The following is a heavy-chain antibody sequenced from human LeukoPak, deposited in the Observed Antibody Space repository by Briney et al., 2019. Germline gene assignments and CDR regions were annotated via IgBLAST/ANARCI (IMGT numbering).Heavy chain of an antibody. J-gene: IGHJ4*02. V-gene: IGHV3-74*01. CDR3: ARLGYCSGGSCYRYYFDY. Sequence: GGSLRLSCAASGFTFSSYRMHWVRQAPGKGLVWVSRINSDGSSTSYADSVKGRFTISRDNAKNTLYLQMNSLRAEDTAVYYCARLGYCSGGSCYRYYFDYWGQGTLVTVSS. D-gene: IGHD2-15*01. CDR2: INSDGSST. CDR1: GFTFSSYR.